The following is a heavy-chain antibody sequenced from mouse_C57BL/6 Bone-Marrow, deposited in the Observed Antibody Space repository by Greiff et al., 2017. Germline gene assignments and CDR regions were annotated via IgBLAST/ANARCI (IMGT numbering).Heavy chain of an antibody. D-gene: IGHD1-1*01. CDR2: IYPRSGNT. Sequence: QVQLQQSGAELARPGASVKLSCKASGYTFTSYGISWVKQRTGQGLEWIGEIYPRSGNTYYNEKFKGKATLTADKSYSTAYMELRSLTSEDSAVYFCARDYYVCMDYWGQGTSVTVSS. CDR3: ARDYYVCMDY. V-gene: IGHV1-81*01. J-gene: IGHJ4*01. CDR1: GYTFTSYG.